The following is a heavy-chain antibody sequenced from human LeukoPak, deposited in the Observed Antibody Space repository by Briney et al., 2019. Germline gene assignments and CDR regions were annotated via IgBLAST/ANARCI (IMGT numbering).Heavy chain of an antibody. D-gene: IGHD2-2*01. V-gene: IGHV4-61*01. Sequence: TSETLSLTCTVSGGSVSSGSYYWSWIRQPPGKGLEWIGYIYYSGSTNYNPSLKSRVTISVDTSKNQFSLKLSSVIAADTAVYYCARDGGYCSSTSCSEIGWFDPWGRGTLVTVSS. J-gene: IGHJ5*02. CDR2: IYYSGST. CDR1: GGSVSSGSYY. CDR3: ARDGGYCSSTSCSEIGWFDP.